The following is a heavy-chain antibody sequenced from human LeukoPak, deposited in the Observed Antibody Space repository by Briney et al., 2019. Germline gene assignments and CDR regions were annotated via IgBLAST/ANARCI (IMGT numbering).Heavy chain of an antibody. CDR1: GGTFSSYA. CDR2: IIPILGIA. Sequence: SVKVSCKASGGTFSSYAISWVRPAPGQGLEWMGRIIPILGIANYAQKFQGRVTITADKSTSTAYMELSSLRSEDTAVYYCARGWPEYDYRGQGTLVTVSS. CDR3: ARGWPEYDY. V-gene: IGHV1-69*04. D-gene: IGHD2-15*01. J-gene: IGHJ4*02.